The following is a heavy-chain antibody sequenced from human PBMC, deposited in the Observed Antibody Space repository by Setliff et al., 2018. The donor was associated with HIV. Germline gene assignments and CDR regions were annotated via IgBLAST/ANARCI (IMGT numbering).Heavy chain of an antibody. V-gene: IGHV4-4*07. CDR1: GGSFGVYR. D-gene: IGHD3-10*01. J-gene: IGHJ5*02. CDR3: ARDRHSSGLGSYGP. CDR2: IDSSGTT. Sequence: SETLSLTCTISGGSFGVYRWSWIRQSAGRGLELIGRIDSSGTTDYTPSLKGRVAISVDTSRNQFSLRVTSVTAADTAVYFCARDRHSSGLGSYGPWGPGILVTVSS.